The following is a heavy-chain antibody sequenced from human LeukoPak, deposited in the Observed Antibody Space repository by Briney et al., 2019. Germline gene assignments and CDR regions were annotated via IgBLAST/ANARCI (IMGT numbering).Heavy chain of an antibody. CDR3: AGGRDGYNSDY. V-gene: IGHV3-48*03. CDR2: ISSSGSTI. Sequence: PGGSLRLSCAASGFTFSSYEMNWVRQAPGKGLGRVSYISSSGSTIYYADSVKGRFTISRDNAQNSLSLQMNSLRAEDTAVYYCAGGRDGYNSDYWGQGTLVTVSS. D-gene: IGHD5-24*01. CDR1: GFTFSSYE. J-gene: IGHJ4*02.